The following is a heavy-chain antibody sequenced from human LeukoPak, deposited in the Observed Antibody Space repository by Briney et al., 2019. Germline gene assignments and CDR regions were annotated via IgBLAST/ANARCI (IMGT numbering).Heavy chain of an antibody. J-gene: IGHJ4*02. Sequence: GGSLRLSCAASGFIFSSYSMNWVRQAPGKGLEWVSYISSSSSTIYYADSVKGRFTISRDNAKNSLYLQMNSLRAEDTAVYYCARDPSYSSSWPIDYWGQGTLVTVSS. CDR3: ARDPSYSSSWPIDY. D-gene: IGHD6-13*01. CDR1: GFIFSSYS. V-gene: IGHV3-48*01. CDR2: ISSSSSTI.